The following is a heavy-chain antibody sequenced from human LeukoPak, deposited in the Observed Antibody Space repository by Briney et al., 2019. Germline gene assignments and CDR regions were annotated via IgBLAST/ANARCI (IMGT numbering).Heavy chain of an antibody. CDR1: GFTFSTYS. V-gene: IGHV3-21*01. J-gene: IGHJ4*02. Sequence: GGSLRLSCAASGFTFSTYSMNWVRQAPGKGLEWVSSISSSSAYIYYADSLKGRFTISRDNAKNSLYLQMNSLRAEDTAVYYCARFPQKDNPPIFGVITEDYWGQGTLVTVSS. CDR3: ARFPQKDNPPIFGVITEDY. CDR2: ISSSSAYI. D-gene: IGHD3-3*01.